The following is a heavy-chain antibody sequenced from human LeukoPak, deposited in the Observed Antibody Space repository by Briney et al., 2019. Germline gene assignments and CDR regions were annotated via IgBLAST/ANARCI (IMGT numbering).Heavy chain of an antibody. D-gene: IGHD3-9*01. CDR3: ARDFVDYDILTGYYNGFDY. Sequence: GGSLRLSCAASGFTFSSYEMNWVRQAPGKGLEWVSYISSSGSTIYYADSVKGRFTTSRDNAKNSLYLQMNSLRAEDTAVYYCARDFVDYDILTGYYNGFDYWGQGTLVTVSS. CDR2: ISSSGSTI. CDR1: GFTFSSYE. J-gene: IGHJ4*02. V-gene: IGHV3-48*03.